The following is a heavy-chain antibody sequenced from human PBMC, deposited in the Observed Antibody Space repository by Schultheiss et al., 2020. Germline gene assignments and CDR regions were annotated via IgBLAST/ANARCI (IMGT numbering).Heavy chain of an antibody. CDR1: GGSISSGGYY. V-gene: IGHV4-31*03. Sequence: SETLSLTCTVSGGSISSGGYYWSWIRQHPGKGLEWIGYIYYSGSTYYNPSLKSRVTISIDTSNNQVSLKLSSVTAADTAVYYCARSSGSYESALDYWGQGTLVTVSS. D-gene: IGHD1-26*01. CDR2: IYYSGST. J-gene: IGHJ4*02. CDR3: ARSSGSYESALDY.